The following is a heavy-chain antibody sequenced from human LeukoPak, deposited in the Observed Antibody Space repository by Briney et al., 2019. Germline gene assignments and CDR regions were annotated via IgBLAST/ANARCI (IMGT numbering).Heavy chain of an antibody. CDR1: GGTFSSYA. J-gene: IGHJ5*02. D-gene: IGHD3-16*01. CDR3: ARDGEVGGQTPFDP. CDR2: IIPIFGTA. V-gene: IGHV1-69*13. Sequence: SVKVSCKASGGTFSSYAISWVRQAPGQGLEWMGGIIPIFGTANYTQKFQGRVTITADESTSTAYMELSSLRSEDTAVYYCARDGEVGGQTPFDPWGQGTLVTVSS.